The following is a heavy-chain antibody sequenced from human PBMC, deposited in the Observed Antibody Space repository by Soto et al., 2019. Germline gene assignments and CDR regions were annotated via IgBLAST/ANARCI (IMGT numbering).Heavy chain of an antibody. CDR2: IYYSGST. CDR3: ARELNGEHWFDP. Sequence: SETLSLTCTVSGGSISSGGYYWSWIRQHPGKGLEWIGYIYYSGSTYYNPSLKSRVTISVDTSKNQFSLKLSSVTAADTAVYYCARELNGEHWFDPWGQGTLVTVSS. D-gene: IGHD2-8*01. CDR1: GGSISSGGYY. J-gene: IGHJ5*02. V-gene: IGHV4-31*03.